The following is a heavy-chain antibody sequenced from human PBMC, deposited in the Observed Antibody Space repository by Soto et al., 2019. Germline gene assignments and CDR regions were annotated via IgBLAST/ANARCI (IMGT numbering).Heavy chain of an antibody. D-gene: IGHD3-3*01. CDR3: AKDRLLYDFWSGPRGSFSRFPWFDP. V-gene: IGHV3-21*04. CDR2: ISRSSSYI. J-gene: IGHJ5*02. Sequence: PGGSLRLSCAASGFTFSDYSMNWVRQVPGKGLEWVSCISRSSSYIHYADSLKGRFTTSRDNAKDSLYLQMNSLRAEDTAVYYCAKDRLLYDFWSGPRGSFSRFPWFDPWGQGTLVTVSS. CDR1: GFTFSDYS.